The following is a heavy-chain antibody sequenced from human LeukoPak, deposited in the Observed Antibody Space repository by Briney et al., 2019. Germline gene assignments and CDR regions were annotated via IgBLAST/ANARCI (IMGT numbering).Heavy chain of an antibody. J-gene: IGHJ4*02. D-gene: IGHD2-8*01. CDR2: ISGGGDNT. Sequence: GGSRRLSCGASGFTFSSYAMSWVRQAPGKGLEWVSSISGGGDNTYYADSVKGRFTISRDNSKNTLYLQMNSLRAEDTAVYYCARASSCSNGVCYLVEYWGQGTLVTVSS. V-gene: IGHV3-23*01. CDR1: GFTFSSYA. CDR3: ARASSCSNGVCYLVEY.